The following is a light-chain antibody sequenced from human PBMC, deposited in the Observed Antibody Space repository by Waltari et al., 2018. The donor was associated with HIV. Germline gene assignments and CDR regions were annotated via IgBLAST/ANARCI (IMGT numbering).Light chain of an antibody. V-gene: IGKV1-5*03. CDR2: KAS. Sequence: DIKMTQSPSTLSASVVDRVPITCRASQTISSWLAWYQLKPGKPPKLLIYKASSLESGVPSRFSGSGSGTEFTLTISSLQPDDFGTYYCQQYNSYSWTFGQGTKVEIK. CDR1: QTISSW. CDR3: QQYNSYSWT. J-gene: IGKJ1*01.